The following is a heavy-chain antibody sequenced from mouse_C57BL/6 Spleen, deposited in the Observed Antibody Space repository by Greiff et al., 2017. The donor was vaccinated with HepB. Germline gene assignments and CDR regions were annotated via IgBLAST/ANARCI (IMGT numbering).Heavy chain of an antibody. J-gene: IGHJ1*03. D-gene: IGHD4-1*01. CDR2: IDPSDSET. CDR3: AKGAGTWYFDV. Sequence: QVQLQQPGAELVRPGSSVKLSCKASGYTFTSYWMHWVKQRPIQGLEWIGNIDPSDSETHYNQKFKDKATLTVDKSSSTAYMQLSSLTSEDSAVYDCAKGAGTWYFDVWGTGTTVTVSS. V-gene: IGHV1-52*01. CDR1: GYTFTSYW.